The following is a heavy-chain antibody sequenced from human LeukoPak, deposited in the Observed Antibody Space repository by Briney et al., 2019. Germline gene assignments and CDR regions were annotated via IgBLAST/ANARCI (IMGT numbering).Heavy chain of an antibody. D-gene: IGHD3-22*01. V-gene: IGHV3-33*01. J-gene: IGHJ3*02. CDR3: ARGYYYDSSAPLDAFDI. Sequence: PGRSLRLSCAASGFTFSSYGMHWVRQAPGKGLEWVAVIWYDGSNKYYADSVKGRFTISRDNSKNTLYLQMNSLRAEDTAVYYCARGYYYDSSAPLDAFDIWGQGTMVTVSS. CDR2: IWYDGSNK. CDR1: GFTFSSYG.